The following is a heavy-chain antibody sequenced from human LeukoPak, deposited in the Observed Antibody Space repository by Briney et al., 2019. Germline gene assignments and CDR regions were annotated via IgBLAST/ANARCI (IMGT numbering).Heavy chain of an antibody. CDR2: INPNSGGT. Sequence: ASVKVSCKASGYTFTGYYMHWVRQAPGQGLEWMGWINPNSGGTNYAQKFQGRVTMTRDTSISTAYMELSRLSSDDTAVYYCARGKLRYFDWLLKSRPTDYWGEGSLVTVSS. D-gene: IGHD3-9*01. CDR1: GYTFTGYY. J-gene: IGHJ4*02. V-gene: IGHV1-2*02. CDR3: ARGKLRYFDWLLKSRPTDY.